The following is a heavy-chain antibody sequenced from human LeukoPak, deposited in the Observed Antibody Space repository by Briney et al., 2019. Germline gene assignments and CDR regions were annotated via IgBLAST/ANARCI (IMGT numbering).Heavy chain of an antibody. Sequence: ASVKVSCKASGGTFSSYAISWVRQAPGQGLEWMGGIIPIFGTANYAQKFQGRVTITTDESTSTAYMELSSLRSGDTAVYYCARRDYYGSGSYYTPFDYWGQGTLVTVSS. CDR1: GGTFSSYA. CDR3: ARRDYYGSGSYYTPFDY. CDR2: IIPIFGTA. V-gene: IGHV1-69*05. D-gene: IGHD3-10*01. J-gene: IGHJ4*02.